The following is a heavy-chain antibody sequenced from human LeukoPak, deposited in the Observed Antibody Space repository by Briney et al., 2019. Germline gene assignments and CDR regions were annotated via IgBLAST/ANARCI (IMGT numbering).Heavy chain of an antibody. D-gene: IGHD3-16*01. CDR3: TRVLGD. CDR2: INSDGSST. CDR1: GFTFSSYW. V-gene: IGHV3-74*01. J-gene: IGHJ4*02. Sequence: GGSLRLSCAVSGFTFSSYWMHWVRQAPGKGLVWVSLINSDGSSTSYADSVKGRFTISRDNARNTLYLLMNSPRAEDTAVYYCTRVLGDWGQGTRVTVSS.